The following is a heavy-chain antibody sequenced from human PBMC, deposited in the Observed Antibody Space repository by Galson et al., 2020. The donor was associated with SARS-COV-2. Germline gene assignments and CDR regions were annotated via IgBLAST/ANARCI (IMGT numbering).Heavy chain of an antibody. CDR3: ARGGNYHFGSA. Sequence: NSGGSLRPSCAASGFIFSDSYMSWIRQAPGKGLEFLSYISSSGGTIYDADSVKGRFTISRDNAKNSLYLQMSSLRAEDTAVYYCARGGNYHFGSAWGQGTLVTVSS. CDR1: GFIFSDSY. CDR2: ISSSGGTI. V-gene: IGHV3-11*01. J-gene: IGHJ5*02. D-gene: IGHD3-10*01.